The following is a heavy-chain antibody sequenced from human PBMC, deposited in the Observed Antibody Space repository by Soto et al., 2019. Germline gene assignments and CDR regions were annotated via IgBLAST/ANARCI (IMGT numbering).Heavy chain of an antibody. D-gene: IGHD6-6*01. Sequence: QVQLVQSGAEVKKPGSSVKVSCKASGGTFSSYAISWVRQAPGQGLEWMGGIIPIFGTANYAQKFQGRVTVTADQSTSTANMELSGLRSEDTAVYYCARLAARLIRDDAFDIWGQGTMVTVSS. CDR1: GGTFSSYA. CDR2: IIPIFGTA. J-gene: IGHJ3*02. V-gene: IGHV1-69*01. CDR3: ARLAARLIRDDAFDI.